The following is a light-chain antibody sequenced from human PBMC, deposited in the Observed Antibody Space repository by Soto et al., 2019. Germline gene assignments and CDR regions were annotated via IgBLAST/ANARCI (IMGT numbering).Light chain of an antibody. CDR3: HQYNWPDT. CDR2: DAS. CDR1: QSVTSN. Sequence: EIVMTQSPATLSVSPGERATLSCRASQSVTSNLAWYQQRPGQAPRLLIYDASTRATGIPARFSGSGSGTEFTLTISCLQSEDFALYYCHQYNWPDTFGQGTRLEI. V-gene: IGKV3-15*01. J-gene: IGKJ5*01.